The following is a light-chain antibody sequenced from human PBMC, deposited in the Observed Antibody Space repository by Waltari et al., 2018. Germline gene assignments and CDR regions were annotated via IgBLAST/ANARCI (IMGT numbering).Light chain of an antibody. CDR2: AAS. V-gene: IGKV1-9*01. J-gene: IGKJ1*01. CDR3: QQLDTYPRT. CDR1: QRISNF. Sequence: IQLTHPPSTLSASVGDRVTITCRASQRISNFLAWYQQKPGKAPEVLIFAASTLRTGVPSRFSGRGSGTDFTLTISSLQPEDFATYYCQQLDTYPRTFGQGTKVEIK.